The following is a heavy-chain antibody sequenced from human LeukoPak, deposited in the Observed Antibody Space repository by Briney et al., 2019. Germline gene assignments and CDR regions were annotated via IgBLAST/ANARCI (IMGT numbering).Heavy chain of an antibody. J-gene: IGHJ4*02. CDR2: ISGSDAGT. D-gene: IGHD1-26*01. CDR3: AKDYVVGATKGLFDY. Sequence: PGGSLRLSCAASGFTFNNYAMSWVRQAPGKGLEWVSAISGSDAGTYYADSVKGRFTISRDNSKNTLYLRMNSLRAEDTAVYYCAKDYVVGATKGLFDYWGQGTLVTVSS. V-gene: IGHV3-23*01. CDR1: GFTFNNYA.